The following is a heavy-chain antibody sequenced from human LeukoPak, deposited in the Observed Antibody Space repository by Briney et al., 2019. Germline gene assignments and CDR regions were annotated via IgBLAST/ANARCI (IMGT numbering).Heavy chain of an antibody. Sequence: SETLSLTCTVSGGSISSYYWSWIRQPPGKGLEWIGYIYYSGSTNYNPSLKSRVTISVDTSKNQFSLKLSSVTAADTAVYYCARAGFGLSDILTGPYFDYWGQGTLVTVSS. CDR3: ARAGFGLSDILTGPYFDY. J-gene: IGHJ4*02. D-gene: IGHD3-9*01. V-gene: IGHV4-59*12. CDR1: GGSISSYY. CDR2: IYYSGST.